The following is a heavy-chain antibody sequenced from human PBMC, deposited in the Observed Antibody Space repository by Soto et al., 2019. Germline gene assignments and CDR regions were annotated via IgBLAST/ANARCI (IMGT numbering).Heavy chain of an antibody. J-gene: IGHJ4*02. CDR2: IIPIFGTA. D-gene: IGHD3-10*01. V-gene: IGHV1-69*01. Sequence: QVQLVQSGAEVKKPGSSVKVSCKASGGTFSSYAISWVRQAPGQGLEWMGGIIPIFGTANYAQKFQGRVTITADESTSTAYMKLSSLRSEDTAVYYCARSRLRFGELFPLFDYWGQGTLVTVSS. CDR3: ARSRLRFGELFPLFDY. CDR1: GGTFSSYA.